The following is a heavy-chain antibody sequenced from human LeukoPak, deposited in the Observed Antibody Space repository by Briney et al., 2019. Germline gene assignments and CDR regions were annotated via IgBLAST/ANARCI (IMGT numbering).Heavy chain of an antibody. D-gene: IGHD6-6*01. V-gene: IGHV1-8*01. J-gene: IGHJ4*02. CDR1: GYTFTSYD. CDR2: MNPNSGNT. CDR3: VRGLSALFSYSSSDY. Sequence: GASVKVSCKASGYTFTSYDINWVRQATGQGLEWMGWMNPNSGNTGYAQKFQGRVTMTRNTSISTAYMELSSLRSEDTAVYYSVRGLSALFSYSSSDYWGQGTLVTVSS.